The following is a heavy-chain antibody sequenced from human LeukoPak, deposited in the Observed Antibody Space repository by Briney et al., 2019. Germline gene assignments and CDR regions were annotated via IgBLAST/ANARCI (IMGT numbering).Heavy chain of an antibody. CDR1: GFIFNNYA. V-gene: IGHV3-23*01. Sequence: GGSLRLSCAASGFIFNNYAMSWVRQAPGKGLEWVSRISGSADTSYDADSVKGRFTISRDNSKNTLYLQMNSLRVEDTAIYYCAKANSGSRRGDAFDIWGQGTMVTVSS. J-gene: IGHJ3*02. CDR2: ISGSADTS. CDR3: AKANSGSRRGDAFDI. D-gene: IGHD1-26*01.